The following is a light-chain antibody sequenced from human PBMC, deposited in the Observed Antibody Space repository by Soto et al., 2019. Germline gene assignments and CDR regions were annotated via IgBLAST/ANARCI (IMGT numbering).Light chain of an antibody. Sequence: DIQMTQSPSTLSASAGDRVTITCRASQSISSWLAWYQQKPGKAPKLLIYKASSLESGVPSRFSGSGSGTEFTLTISSLQPDDFATYYCQQYKSYPYTFGQGTKLEIK. CDR2: KAS. V-gene: IGKV1-5*03. CDR1: QSISSW. CDR3: QQYKSYPYT. J-gene: IGKJ2*01.